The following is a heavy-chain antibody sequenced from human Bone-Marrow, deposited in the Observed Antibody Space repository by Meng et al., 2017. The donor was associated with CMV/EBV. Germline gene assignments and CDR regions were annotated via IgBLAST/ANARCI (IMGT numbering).Heavy chain of an antibody. J-gene: IGHJ4*02. Sequence: GGSLRLSCAASGFTFSSYAMSWVRQAPGKGLEWVSAISGSGGSTYYADSVKGRFTISRDNSKNTLYLQMNSLRAEDTDVYYCAKTPRSLGVATHLDYWGQGTLVTVSS. CDR2: ISGSGGST. CDR1: GFTFSSYA. V-gene: IGHV3-23*01. CDR3: AKTPRSLGVATHLDY. D-gene: IGHD1-26*01.